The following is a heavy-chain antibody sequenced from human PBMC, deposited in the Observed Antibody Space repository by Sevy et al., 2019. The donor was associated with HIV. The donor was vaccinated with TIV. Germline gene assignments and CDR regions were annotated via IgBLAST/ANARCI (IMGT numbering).Heavy chain of an antibody. CDR1: GGSFSGYY. J-gene: IGHJ6*02. V-gene: IGHV4-34*01. Sequence: SETLSLTCAVYGGSFSGYYWSWIRQPPGKGLEWIGEINHSGSTNYNPSLKSRVTISVDTSKNQFSLKLSSVTAADTAMYYCARGRPLLWFRELPAGYYYYGMDVWGQGTTVTVSS. CDR2: INHSGST. CDR3: ARGRPLLWFRELPAGYYYYGMDV. D-gene: IGHD3-10*01.